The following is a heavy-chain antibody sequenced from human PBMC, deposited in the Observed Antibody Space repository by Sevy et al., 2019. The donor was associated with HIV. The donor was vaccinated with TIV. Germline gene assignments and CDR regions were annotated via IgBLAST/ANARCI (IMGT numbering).Heavy chain of an antibody. V-gene: IGHV3-11*01. J-gene: IGHJ6*02. CDR3: ARDRGFCSSTSCDDWDYYGMDV. Sequence: GGSLRLSCAASGFIFSDYYMSWIRQAPGKGLEWVSYISSRGNTIYYTDSVKGRFTISRDNTKKLLFLQMNSLRAEDTAGYYCARDRGFCSSTSCDDWDYYGMDVWGQGTTVTVSS. CDR1: GFIFSDYY. CDR2: ISSRGNTI. D-gene: IGHD2-2*01.